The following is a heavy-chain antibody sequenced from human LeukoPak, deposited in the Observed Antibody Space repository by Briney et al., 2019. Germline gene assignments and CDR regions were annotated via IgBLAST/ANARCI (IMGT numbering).Heavy chain of an antibody. CDR2: IKEDGSVK. J-gene: IGHJ6*02. Sequence: GGSLRLSCAASGFTFSIYWMTWARQAPGKGLEWVANIKEDGSVKYYVDSVKGRFTISRDNAKKSLYLQMNNLRGEDTAVYFCARRWKLSLDVWGQGTAVTASS. V-gene: IGHV3-7*01. CDR1: GFTFSIYW. CDR3: ARRWKLSLDV. D-gene: IGHD5-24*01.